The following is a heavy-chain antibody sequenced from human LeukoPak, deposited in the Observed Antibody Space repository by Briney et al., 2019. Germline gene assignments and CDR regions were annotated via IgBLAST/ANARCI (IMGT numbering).Heavy chain of an antibody. CDR1: GGTFSSYA. V-gene: IGHV1-69*05. CDR3: ARTGYCSSTSCYNWFDP. D-gene: IGHD2-2*01. Sequence: SVKVSCKASGGTFSSYAISWVRQAPGQGLEWMGGIIPIFGTANYAQKFQGRVTITTDESTSTAYMELSSLRSEDTAVYYCARTGYCSSTSCYNWFDPWGRGTLVTVSS. CDR2: IIPIFGTA. J-gene: IGHJ5*02.